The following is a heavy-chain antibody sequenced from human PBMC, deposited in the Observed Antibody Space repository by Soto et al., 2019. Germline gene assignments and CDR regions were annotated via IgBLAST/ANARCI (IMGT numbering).Heavy chain of an antibody. CDR3: ARDRLRYNWNDFPYYYYGRDV. Sequence: QVQLVESGGGVVQPGRSLRLSCAASGFTFSSYAMHWVRQAPGKGLEWVAVISYDGSNKYYADSVKGRFTISRDNSKNTLYRQMNSLRAEDTAVYYCARDRLRYNWNDFPYYYYGRDVWGQGATVTVSS. J-gene: IGHJ6*02. CDR1: GFTFSSYA. D-gene: IGHD1-1*01. V-gene: IGHV3-30-3*01. CDR2: ISYDGSNK.